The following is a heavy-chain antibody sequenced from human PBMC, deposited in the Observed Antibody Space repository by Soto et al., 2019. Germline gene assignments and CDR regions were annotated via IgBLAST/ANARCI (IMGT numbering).Heavy chain of an antibody. V-gene: IGHV5-51*01. CDR2: IYPGDSDT. CDR3: ARTMVRGKNYYGVDV. J-gene: IGHJ6*02. D-gene: IGHD3-10*01. CDR1: GYSFTSYW. Sequence: GESLKISCKGSGYSFTSYWIGWVRQMPGKGLEWMGIIYPGDSDTRYSPSFQGQVTISADKSISTAYLQWSSLKASDTAMYYCARTMVRGKNYYGVDVWGQGTTVTFS.